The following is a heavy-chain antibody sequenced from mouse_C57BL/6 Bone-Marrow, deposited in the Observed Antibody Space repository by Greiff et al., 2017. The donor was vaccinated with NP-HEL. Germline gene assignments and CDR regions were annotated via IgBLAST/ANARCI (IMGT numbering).Heavy chain of an antibody. CDR2: IHPNSGST. CDR1: GYTFTSYW. CDR3: AREKICGSLFDY. J-gene: IGHJ2*01. D-gene: IGHD1-1*01. V-gene: IGHV1-64*01. Sequence: QVQLQQPGAELVKPGASVKLSCKASGYTFTSYWMHWVKQRPGQGLEWIGMIHPNSGSTNYNEKFKSKATLTVDKSSSTAYMQLSSLTSEDSAVYYCAREKICGSLFDYWGQGTTLTVSS.